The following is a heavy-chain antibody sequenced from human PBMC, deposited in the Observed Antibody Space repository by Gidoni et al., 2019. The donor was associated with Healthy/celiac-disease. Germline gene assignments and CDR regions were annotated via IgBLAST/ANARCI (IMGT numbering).Heavy chain of an antibody. V-gene: IGHV3-23*01. Sequence: ELHLSDSGVGLAQPGGSLSIACVACCFTIRRYPMTCVRQSPGKGLVGVSAISGSVGSTYYSDALKGRFTISRDYSKTTLYLQMNSLMAEDVAVYYCAKDRYHYDLWSVYSHWFDPWGQGTLVTVSS. CDR1: CFTIRRYP. D-gene: IGHD3-3*01. CDR3: AKDRYHYDLWSVYSHWFDP. CDR2: ISGSVGST. J-gene: IGHJ5*02.